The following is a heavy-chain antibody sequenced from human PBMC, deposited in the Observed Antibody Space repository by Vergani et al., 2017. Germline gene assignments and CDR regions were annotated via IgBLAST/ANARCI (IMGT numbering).Heavy chain of an antibody. V-gene: IGHV3-21*01. CDR1: GFTFSSYA. CDR2: ISSSSSYI. J-gene: IGHJ2*01. D-gene: IGHD6-6*01. CDR3: ARDPEQLALNWYFDL. Sequence: EVQLLESGGGLVQPGGSLRLSCAASGFTFSSYAMSWVRQAPGKGLEWVSSISSSSSYIYYADSVKGRFTISRDNAKNSLYLQMNSLRAEDTAVYYCARDPEQLALNWYFDLWGRGTLVTVSS.